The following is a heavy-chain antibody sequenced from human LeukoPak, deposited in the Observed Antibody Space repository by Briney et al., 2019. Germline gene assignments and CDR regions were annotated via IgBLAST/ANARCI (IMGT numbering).Heavy chain of an antibody. CDR3: VSFYETY. CDR2: INSDGSWT. V-gene: IGHV3-74*01. CDR1: GNYW. D-gene: IGHD2/OR15-2a*01. Sequence: GGSPRLSCAASGNYWMHWVRQVPGKGLVWVSHINSDGSWTSYADSVKGRFTISKDNAKNTVYLQMNSLRAEDTAVYYCVSFYETYWGRGTLVTVSS. J-gene: IGHJ4*02.